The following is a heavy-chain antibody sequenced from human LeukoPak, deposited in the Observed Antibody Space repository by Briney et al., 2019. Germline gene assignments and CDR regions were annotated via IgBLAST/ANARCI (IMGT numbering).Heavy chain of an antibody. CDR1: GGSISSYY. J-gene: IGHJ5*02. CDR3: ARGMAAGDS. Sequence: PSETLSLTCTVSGGSISSYYWSWVRQPPGKGLEWIGYIYYSGSTNYNPSLKTRVTISVDTSKNQFSLKLSSVTAADTAVYYCARGMAAGDSWGQGTLVTVSS. V-gene: IGHV4-59*01. D-gene: IGHD7-27*01. CDR2: IYYSGST.